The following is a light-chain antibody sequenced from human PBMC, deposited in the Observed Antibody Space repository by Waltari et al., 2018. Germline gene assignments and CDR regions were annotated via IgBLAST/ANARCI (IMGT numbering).Light chain of an antibody. CDR2: DAA. V-gene: IGKV3-11*01. CDR1: QPVSSY. J-gene: IGKJ5*01. Sequence: DIVLTQSPATLTLSPVVTATLSSRASQPVSSYLACYHQKPGQAPRLLIYDAANRATGIPARFSGRGSATDFTLTISSLEPEDFAVHYCQQRSNWQITFGQGTRLEIK. CDR3: QQRSNWQIT.